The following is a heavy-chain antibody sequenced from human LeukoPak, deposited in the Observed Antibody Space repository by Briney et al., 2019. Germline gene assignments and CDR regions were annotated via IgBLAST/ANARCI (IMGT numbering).Heavy chain of an antibody. Sequence: PGRSLRLSCAASGFTFSRYGIHWVRQAPGKGLEWVAVISYDGSNKYYADSVKGRFTISRDNSKNTLYLQMNSLRAEDTAVFYCARDSSTSIFSLNAFDIWGQGTMVTVSS. V-gene: IGHV3-30*03. J-gene: IGHJ3*02. CDR2: ISYDGSNK. D-gene: IGHD2-2*01. CDR3: ARDSSTSIFSLNAFDI. CDR1: GFTFSRYG.